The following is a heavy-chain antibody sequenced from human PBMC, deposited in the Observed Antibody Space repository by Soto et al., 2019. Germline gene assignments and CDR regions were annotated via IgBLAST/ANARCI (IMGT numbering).Heavy chain of an antibody. D-gene: IGHD1-26*01. V-gene: IGHV3-53*04. CDR3: ARHQKSGSYDAFDI. CDR2: IYSGGST. Sequence: GGSLRLSCAASGFTVSSNYMSWVRQAPGKGLEWVSVIYSGGSTYYADSVKGRFTISRHNSKNTLYLQMNSLRAEDTAVYYCARHQKSGSYDAFDIWGQGTMVTVSS. CDR1: GFTVSSNY. J-gene: IGHJ3*02.